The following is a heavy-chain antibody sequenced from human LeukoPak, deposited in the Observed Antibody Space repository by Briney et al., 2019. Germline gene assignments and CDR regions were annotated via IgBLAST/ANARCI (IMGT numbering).Heavy chain of an antibody. Sequence: SETLSLTCAVSGGSISSSNWWSWVRQPPGKGLEWIGSIYYSGSTYYNPSLKSRVTISVDTSKNQFSLKLSSVTAADTAVYYCASYYGDYEGNFDYWGQGTLVTVSS. D-gene: IGHD4-17*01. CDR1: GGSISSSNW. CDR2: IYYSGST. CDR3: ASYYGDYEGNFDY. J-gene: IGHJ4*02. V-gene: IGHV4-4*02.